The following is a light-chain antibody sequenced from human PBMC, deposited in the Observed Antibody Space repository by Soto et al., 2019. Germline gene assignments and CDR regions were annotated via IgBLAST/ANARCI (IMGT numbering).Light chain of an antibody. V-gene: IGKV3-20*01. Sequence: EIVLTQSPGTLSLCPGERATLSCRASQSVSSSYLAWYQQKPGQAPRLLIYGASSRATGIPDRFSGSGSGTEFTVTISILEPEDFAVYYCQQFGSSPLFTFGPGTKVDVK. CDR1: QSVSSSY. J-gene: IGKJ3*01. CDR2: GAS. CDR3: QQFGSSPLFT.